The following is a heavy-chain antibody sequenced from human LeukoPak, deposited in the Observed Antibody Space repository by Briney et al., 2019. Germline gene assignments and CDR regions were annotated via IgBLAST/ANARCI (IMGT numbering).Heavy chain of an antibody. D-gene: IGHD1-26*01. CDR2: INWNGGST. Sequence: GRSLRLSCAASGFIFDDYGMSWVRQAPGKGLEWVSGINWNGGSTSYADSVKGRFTISRDNAKNSLYLQMNSLRAEDTAFYYCARAHFSGSFGYWGQGTLVTVSS. J-gene: IGHJ4*02. V-gene: IGHV3-20*04. CDR1: GFIFDDYG. CDR3: ARAHFSGSFGY.